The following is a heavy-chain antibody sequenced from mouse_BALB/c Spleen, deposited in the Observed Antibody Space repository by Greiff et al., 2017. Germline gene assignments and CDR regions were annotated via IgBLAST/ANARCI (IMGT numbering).Heavy chain of an antibody. J-gene: IGHJ4*01. CDR3: ARITTVVAPYAMDY. CDR1: GYSITSDYA. Sequence: DVKLVESGPGLVKPSQSLSLTCTVTGYSITSDYAWNWIRQFPGNKLEWMGYISYSGSTSYNPSLKSRSPITRDTSKNQFFLQLNSVTTEDTATYYCARITTVVAPYAMDYWGQGTSVTVSS. D-gene: IGHD1-1*01. V-gene: IGHV3-2*02. CDR2: ISYSGST.